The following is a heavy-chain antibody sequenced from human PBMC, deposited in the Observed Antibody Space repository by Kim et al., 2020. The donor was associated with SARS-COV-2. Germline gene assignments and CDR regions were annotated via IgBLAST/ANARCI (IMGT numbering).Heavy chain of an antibody. CDR1: GFTFSIYS. CDR3: ARDAGYSSRLDY. Sequence: GGSLRLSCAASGFTFSIYSMNWVRQAPGKGLEWVSSISSSSSYIYYADSVKGRFTISRDNAKNSLYLQMNSLRAEDTAVYYCARDAGYSSRLDYWGQGTLVTVSS. V-gene: IGHV3-21*01. D-gene: IGHD6-13*01. CDR2: ISSSSSYI. J-gene: IGHJ4*02.